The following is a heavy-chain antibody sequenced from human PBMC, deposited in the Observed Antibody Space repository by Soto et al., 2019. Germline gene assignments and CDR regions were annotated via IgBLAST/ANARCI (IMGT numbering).Heavy chain of an antibody. Sequence: LRLSCAASGFTFSSYGMHWVRQAPGKGLEWVAVISYDGSNKYYADSVKGRFTISRDNSKNTLYLQMNSLRAEDTAVYYCAKDIEWELPYFDYWGQGTLVTVSS. D-gene: IGHD1-26*01. CDR2: ISYDGSNK. V-gene: IGHV3-30*18. CDR3: AKDIEWELPYFDY. J-gene: IGHJ4*02. CDR1: GFTFSSYG.